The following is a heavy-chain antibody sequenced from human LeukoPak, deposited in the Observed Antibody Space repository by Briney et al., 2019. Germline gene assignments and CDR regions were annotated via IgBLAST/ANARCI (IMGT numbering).Heavy chain of an antibody. CDR3: ARVVGLTGYSSSWYSGYYYYMDV. V-gene: IGHV1-69*06. CDR1: GGTFSSYA. Sequence: SVKVSCKASGGTFSSYAISWVRQAPGQGLEWMGGIIPILVTTNYAQKFQDRVKSTADKSTSTAYMELSSLRSEDTAVYYCARVVGLTGYSSSWYSGYYYYMDVWGKGTTVTVSS. D-gene: IGHD6-13*01. CDR2: IIPILVTT. J-gene: IGHJ6*03.